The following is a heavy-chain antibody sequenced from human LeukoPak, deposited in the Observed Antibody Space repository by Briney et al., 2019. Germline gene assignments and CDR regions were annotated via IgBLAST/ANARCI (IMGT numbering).Heavy chain of an antibody. V-gene: IGHV1-69*04. CDR3: ARGAYDYGDYGGSDAFDI. D-gene: IGHD4-17*01. CDR1: GGTFSSYA. J-gene: IGHJ3*02. Sequence: SVKVSCKASGGTFSSYAISWVRQAPGQGLGWMGRIIPILGIANYAQKFQGRVTITADKSTSTAYMELSSLRSEDTAVYYCARGAYDYGDYGGSDAFDIWGQGTMVTVSS. CDR2: IIPILGIA.